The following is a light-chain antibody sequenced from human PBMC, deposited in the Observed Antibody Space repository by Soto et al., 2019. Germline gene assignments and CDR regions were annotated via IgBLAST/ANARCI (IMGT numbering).Light chain of an antibody. J-gene: IGKJ1*01. CDR1: QSVTNNY. V-gene: IGKV3-20*01. CDR3: QQYGSSPWT. CDR2: LAS. Sequence: EIVLTQSPGTLSLSPGERATVSCRASQSVTNNYLAWYQQKTGQTPRLIVYLASSRAPGIPDRFSGSGSGTHVTLTIRRAESEDFAVYYCQQYGSSPWTFGQGTKVEIK.